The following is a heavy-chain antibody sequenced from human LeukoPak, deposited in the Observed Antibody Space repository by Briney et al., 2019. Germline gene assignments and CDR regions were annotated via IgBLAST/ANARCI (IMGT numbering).Heavy chain of an antibody. D-gene: IGHD3-10*01. Sequence: GSLRLSCAVSGFTLTTYAMSWVRQAPGKGLEWIGSIYYSGSTYYNPSLKSRVTISVDTSKNQFSLKLSSVTAADTAVYYCARHGTTMVRGVPNWFDPWGQGTLVTVSS. CDR1: GFTLTTYA. CDR3: ARHGTTMVRGVPNWFDP. J-gene: IGHJ5*02. V-gene: IGHV4-39*01. CDR2: IYYSGST.